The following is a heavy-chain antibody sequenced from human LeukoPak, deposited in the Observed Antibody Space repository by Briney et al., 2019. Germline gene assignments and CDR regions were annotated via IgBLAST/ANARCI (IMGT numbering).Heavy chain of an antibody. CDR3: ARDVGYCSSTSCRNWFDP. D-gene: IGHD2-2*01. Sequence: SGGSLRLSCAASGFTFSTYAMTWVRQAPGKGLEWVSLVSGSGAATYYADSVKGRFTISRDNAKNSLYLQMNSLRAEDTAVYYCARDVGYCSSTSCRNWFDPWGQGTLVTVSS. CDR2: VSGSGAAT. V-gene: IGHV3-48*01. CDR1: GFTFSTYA. J-gene: IGHJ5*02.